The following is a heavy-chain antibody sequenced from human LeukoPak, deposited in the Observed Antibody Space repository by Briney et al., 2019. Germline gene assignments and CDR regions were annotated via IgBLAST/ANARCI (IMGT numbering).Heavy chain of an antibody. J-gene: IGHJ6*03. V-gene: IGHV3-23*01. CDR2: ISGSGGST. D-gene: IGHD3-22*01. Sequence: GGSLRLSCAASGFTFSSYAMSWVRQAPGKGLEWVSAISGSGGSTYYADSVKGRFTISRDNSKNTLYLQMNSLRAEDTAVYYCAKNGYYDSSGYYGYYYYYYMDVWGKGTTVTVSS. CDR1: GFTFSSYA. CDR3: AKNGYYDSSGYYGYYYYYYMDV.